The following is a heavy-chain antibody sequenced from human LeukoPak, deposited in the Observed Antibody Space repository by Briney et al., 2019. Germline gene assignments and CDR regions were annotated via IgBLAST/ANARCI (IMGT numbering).Heavy chain of an antibody. CDR1: GFTFSSYW. CDR3: ARFVPYAYAFDI. D-gene: IGHD2-2*01. CDR2: IKQDGSEK. J-gene: IGHJ3*02. V-gene: IGHV3-7*01. Sequence: GGSLRLSCAASGFTFSSYWISWVRQAPGKGLEWVANIKQDGSEKYYVDSVKGRFTISRDNAKNSLYLQMNSLRAEDTAVYYCARFVPYAYAFDIWGQGTMVTVSS.